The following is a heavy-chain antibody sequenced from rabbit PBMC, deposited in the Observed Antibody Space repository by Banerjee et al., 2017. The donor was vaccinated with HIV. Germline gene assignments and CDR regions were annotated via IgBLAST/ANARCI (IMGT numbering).Heavy chain of an antibody. Sequence: QEQLVESGGGLVQPEGSLTLTCKASGFDFSSNAMCWVRQAPGKGPEWIACIYNGDGSTYYASWVNGRFTISRSTSLNTVTLQMTSLTAADTAIHFCARSYDGKDYFMTRLDLWGQGTLVTVS. V-gene: IGHV1S47*01. CDR2: IYNGDGST. J-gene: IGHJ3*01. D-gene: IGHD4-2*01. CDR3: ARSYDGKDYFMTRLDL. CDR1: GFDFSSNA.